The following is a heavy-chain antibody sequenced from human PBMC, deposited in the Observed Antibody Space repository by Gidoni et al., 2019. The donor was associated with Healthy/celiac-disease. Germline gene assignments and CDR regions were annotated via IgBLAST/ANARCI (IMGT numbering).Heavy chain of an antibody. J-gene: IGHJ6*02. CDR2: IWYDGSKK. V-gene: IGHV3-33*01. Sequence: QVQLVESGGGVVQPGRSLRLPWPVSGFTFSSYGIHRVRQAPGKGLEWVAVIWYDGSKKYYAESVKGRFTISRDNSKNTLYLQMNSLRAEDTAVYYCARGQYSSSWYSDYGMDVWGQGTTVTVSS. D-gene: IGHD6-13*01. CDR3: ARGQYSSSWYSDYGMDV. CDR1: GFTFSSYG.